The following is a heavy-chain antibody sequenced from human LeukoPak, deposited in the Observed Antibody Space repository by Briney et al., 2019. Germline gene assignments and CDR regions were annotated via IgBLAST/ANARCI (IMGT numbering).Heavy chain of an antibody. CDR1: GGSIRSGDYS. CDR2: IADSEST. V-gene: IGHV4-30-2*01. D-gene: IGHD3-22*01. CDR3: ARGLMYYDSSGYYYSIGSSNWFDP. Sequence: SETLSLTCAVSGGSIRSGDYSWSWIRQPPGKGLEWIVHIADSESTYYSPSVKSRVTISVDRSKNQFSLKLNSVTAADKAVYYCARGLMYYDSSGYYYSIGSSNWFDPWGQGTLVTVSS. J-gene: IGHJ5*02.